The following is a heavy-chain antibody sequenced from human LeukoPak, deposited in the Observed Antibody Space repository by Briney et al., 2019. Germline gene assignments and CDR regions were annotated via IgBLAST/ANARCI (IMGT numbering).Heavy chain of an antibody. CDR1: GFTSTNFA. D-gene: IGHD3-16*01. V-gene: IGHV1-58*01. CDR2: IIVGSGAT. Sequence: SVKVSCKASGFTSTNFAVQWVRQARGQRLEWIGWIIVGSGATKCAQDFQERVTITRDLSASTLYMELRSLTSEDTAVYYCAADLSNPRMGASYLDSWGQGTLVTVSS. CDR3: AADLSNPRMGASYLDS. J-gene: IGHJ4*02.